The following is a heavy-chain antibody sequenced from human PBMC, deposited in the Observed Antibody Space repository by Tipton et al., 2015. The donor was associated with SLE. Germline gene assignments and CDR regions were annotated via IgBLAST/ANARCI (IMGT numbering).Heavy chain of an antibody. CDR2: IRSKAYTGTP. V-gene: IGHV3-49*04. D-gene: IGHD2-2*01. CDR3: TRFSAVEYYFDF. CDR1: GFTFADYA. Sequence: SLRLSCTVSGFTFADYALTWVRQAPGKGLEWIGFIRSKAYTGTPEYAASLKGRFSISRDDSKSIAYLHMNSLSTEDTAVYYCTRFSAVEYYFDFWGRGTLVTVSS. J-gene: IGHJ4*02.